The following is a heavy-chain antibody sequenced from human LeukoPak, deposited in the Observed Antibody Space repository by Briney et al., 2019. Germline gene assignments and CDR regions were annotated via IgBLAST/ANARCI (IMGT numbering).Heavy chain of an antibody. CDR1: GGSFSGYY. Sequence: SETLSLTCAVYGGSFSGYYWSWIRQPPGKGLEWIVEINHSGSTNYNPSLKSRVTISVDTSKNQFSLKLSSVTAADTAVYYCAARYYDFWSGYYTGDYWGQGTLITVSS. V-gene: IGHV4-34*01. J-gene: IGHJ4*02. CDR3: AARYYDFWSGYYTGDY. D-gene: IGHD3-3*01. CDR2: INHSGST.